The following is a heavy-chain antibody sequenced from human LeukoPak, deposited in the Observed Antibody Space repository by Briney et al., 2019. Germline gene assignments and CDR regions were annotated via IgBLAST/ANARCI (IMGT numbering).Heavy chain of an antibody. J-gene: IGHJ1*01. Sequence: SETLSLTCTVSGGSISSYYWSWIRQPAGKGLEWIGRIYTSGSTNYNPSLKSRVTMSVDTSKNQFSLKLSSVTAADTAVYYCAGGGIAVAGNRKYFQHWGQGTRVTVSS. CDR2: IYTSGST. CDR1: GGSISSYY. CDR3: AGGGIAVAGNRKYFQH. V-gene: IGHV4-4*07. D-gene: IGHD6-19*01.